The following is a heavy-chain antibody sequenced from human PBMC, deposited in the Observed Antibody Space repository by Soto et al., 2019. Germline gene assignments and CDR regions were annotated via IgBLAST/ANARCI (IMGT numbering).Heavy chain of an antibody. Sequence: LRLSCAASGFTFSSYSMNWVRQAPGKGLEWVSSISSSSSYIYYADSVKGRFTISRDNAKNSLYLQMNSLRAEDTAVYYCARDDKWLRDFDYWGQGTLVTVSS. J-gene: IGHJ4*02. V-gene: IGHV3-21*01. CDR3: ARDDKWLRDFDY. CDR2: ISSSSSYI. CDR1: GFTFSSYS. D-gene: IGHD5-12*01.